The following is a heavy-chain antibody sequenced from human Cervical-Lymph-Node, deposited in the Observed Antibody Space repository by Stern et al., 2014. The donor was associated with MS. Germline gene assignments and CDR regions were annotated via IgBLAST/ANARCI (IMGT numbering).Heavy chain of an antibody. Sequence: EVQLVESGGGLVKPGGSLRLSCAASGFTFNSYSMHWVRQAPGKGLEWVSSIATSSDYLYYADSVKGRFTISRDNAKNSLFLQVNSLRAEDTAVYYCARGDRGPATLLFFQHWGQGTLLTVSS. V-gene: IGHV3-21*01. D-gene: IGHD2-15*01. J-gene: IGHJ1*01. CDR3: ARGDRGPATLLFFQH. CDR1: GFTFNSYS. CDR2: IATSSDYL.